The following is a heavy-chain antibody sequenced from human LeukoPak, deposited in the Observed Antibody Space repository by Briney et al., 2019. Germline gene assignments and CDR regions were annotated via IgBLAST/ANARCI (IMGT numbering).Heavy chain of an antibody. CDR1: GFTDSSNY. D-gene: IGHD3-10*01. CDR2: IYSGGSS. CDR3: ARELWFGESGPFDL. Sequence: GGSLRLSCAASGFTDSSNYMSWVRQAPGKELEWVSFIYSGGSSYYADSVKGRFTISRDNSKNTLYLQMDSLRAEDTAVYYCARELWFGESGPFDLWGRGTLVTVSS. J-gene: IGHJ2*01. V-gene: IGHV3-53*01.